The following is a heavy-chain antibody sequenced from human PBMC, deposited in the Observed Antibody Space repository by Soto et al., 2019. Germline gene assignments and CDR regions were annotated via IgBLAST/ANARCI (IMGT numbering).Heavy chain of an antibody. D-gene: IGHD2-15*01. CDR1: GGTFSSYT. CDR3: ARDHLTAAGAFDI. J-gene: IGHJ3*02. V-gene: IGHV1-69*04. Sequence: SVKVSCKASGGTFSSYTISWVRQAPGQGLEWMGRIIPILGIANYAQKFQGRVTITADKSTSTAYMELSSLRSEDTAVYYCARDHLTAAGAFDIWGQGTMVTVSS. CDR2: IIPILGIA.